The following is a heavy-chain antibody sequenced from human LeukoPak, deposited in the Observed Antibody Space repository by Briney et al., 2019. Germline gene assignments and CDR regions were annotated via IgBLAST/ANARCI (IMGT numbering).Heavy chain of an antibody. D-gene: IGHD6-19*01. CDR3: ARAREKSSGFDY. Sequence: GGSLRLSCAASGFTVSSNYMNWVRQAPGKGLEWVSVIYSGGSTYYADSVKGRFTISRDISKNTLYLQVTSLRAEDTAVYYCARAREKSSGFDYWGQGTLVTVSS. CDR2: IYSGGST. J-gene: IGHJ4*02. CDR1: GFTVSSNY. V-gene: IGHV3-53*01.